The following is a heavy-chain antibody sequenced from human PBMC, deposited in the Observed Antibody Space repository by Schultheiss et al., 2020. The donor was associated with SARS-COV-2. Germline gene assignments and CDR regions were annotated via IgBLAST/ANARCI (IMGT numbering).Heavy chain of an antibody. J-gene: IGHJ6*02. V-gene: IGHV3-21*01. D-gene: IGHD3-10*01. Sequence: GESLKISCAASGLTFNNAWMSWVRQVPGKGLEWVSSVSGNSGYKFYADSVQGRFTISRDNSKNTLYLQMNSLRAEDTAVYYCARDGDTMVRVYYYYYGMDVWGQGTTVTVSS. CDR1: GLTFNNAW. CDR2: VSGNSGYK. CDR3: ARDGDTMVRVYYYYYGMDV.